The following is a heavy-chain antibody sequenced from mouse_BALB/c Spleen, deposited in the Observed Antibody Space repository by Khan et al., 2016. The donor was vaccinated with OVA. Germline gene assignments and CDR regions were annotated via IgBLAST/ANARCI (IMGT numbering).Heavy chain of an antibody. J-gene: IGHJ2*01. CDR1: GYSITSGYG. CDR2: ISYSGST. V-gene: IGHV3-2*02. Sequence: EVKLLESGPGLVKPSQSLSLTCTVTGYSITSGYGWNWIRQFPGNKLEWMGYISYSGSTNYNPSLKSRISITRDTSKNQFFLQLNSVTTEDTATYDCARKARIKYWGQGTTLTVSS. D-gene: IGHD3-2*02. CDR3: ARKARIKY.